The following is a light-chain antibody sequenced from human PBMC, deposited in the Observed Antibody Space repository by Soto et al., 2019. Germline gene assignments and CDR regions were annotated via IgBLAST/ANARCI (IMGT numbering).Light chain of an antibody. V-gene: IGKV3-20*01. CDR1: QSVSSSY. J-gene: IGKJ2*01. CDR2: GAS. CDR3: QQYGSSPPYT. Sequence: EIVLTQSPGTLSLSPGERATLSCRASQSVSSSYLAWYQQKPGQAPRLLIYGASSRATGIPDRFSGSGSGTDFTLTISRLEPDDFAVYYCQQYGSSPPYTFGQVTKLEIK.